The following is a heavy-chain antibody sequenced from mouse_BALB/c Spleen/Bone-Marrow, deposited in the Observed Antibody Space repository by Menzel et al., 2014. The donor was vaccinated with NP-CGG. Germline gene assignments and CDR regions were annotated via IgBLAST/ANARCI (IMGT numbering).Heavy chain of an antibody. D-gene: IGHD1-2*01. V-gene: IGHV7-3*02. Sequence: VQLKECGGGLVQPGGSLKLSCATSGFNFTDYYMSWVRQPPGKALEWLGFIRNKANGYTTEYSSSVKGRFTISRDNSQSILYLQMNTLRAEDSATYYCARDIGRLLFDYWAQGTTLTVSS. CDR3: ARDIGRLLFDY. CDR1: GFNFTDYY. J-gene: IGHJ2*01. CDR2: IRNKANGYTT.